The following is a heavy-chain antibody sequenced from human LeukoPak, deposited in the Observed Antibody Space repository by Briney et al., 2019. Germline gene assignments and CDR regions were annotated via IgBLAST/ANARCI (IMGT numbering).Heavy chain of an antibody. CDR2: VYHTGTT. CDR1: GDSITEYY. V-gene: IGHV4-59*01. CDR3: ARDREWVGMGFDH. D-gene: IGHD6-19*01. Sequence: SETPSLTCTVSGDSITEYYWSWIRQSPGKGLEWIGYVYHTGTTSYSPSFNGRVTMTADTSKNQLSLKLKSVTVADTAVYYCARDREWVGMGFDHWGQGAVVTVSS. J-gene: IGHJ4*02.